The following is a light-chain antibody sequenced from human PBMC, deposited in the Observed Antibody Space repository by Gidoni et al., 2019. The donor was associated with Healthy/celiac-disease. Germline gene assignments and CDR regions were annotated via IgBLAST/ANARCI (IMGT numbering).Light chain of an antibody. CDR1: QDISNY. Sequence: DIQMTQSPSSLSASVGDRVTITCQASQDISNYLKWYQQKPGKAPKLLIYDASNLETGVPSRFSGSGSGTDFTFTISSLQPEDIATYYCQQYDNLPRFTFGPGTKVEIK. V-gene: IGKV1-33*01. CDR2: DAS. J-gene: IGKJ3*01. CDR3: QQYDNLPRFT.